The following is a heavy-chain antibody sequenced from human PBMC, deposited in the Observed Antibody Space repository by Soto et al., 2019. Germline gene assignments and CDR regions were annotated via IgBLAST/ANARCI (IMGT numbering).Heavy chain of an antibody. Sequence: QVQLVQSRAEVKNPGASVKVSCKASGYSFTRYGIAWARQAPGQGLEWMGWINTYNGNTNYAQNLQGRVTLTTDTSTSTGYRELTSLRSNDTAIYYCAMVDVYVTPSPQDVWGQGTTVIVSS. CDR2: INTYNGNT. CDR1: GYSFTRYG. CDR3: AMVDVYVTPSPQDV. D-gene: IGHD3-16*01. V-gene: IGHV1-18*01. J-gene: IGHJ6*02.